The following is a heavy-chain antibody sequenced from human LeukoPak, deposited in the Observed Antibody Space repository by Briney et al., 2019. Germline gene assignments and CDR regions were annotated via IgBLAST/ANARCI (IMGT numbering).Heavy chain of an antibody. J-gene: IGHJ4*02. CDR1: GYTFTSYG. D-gene: IGHD5-18*01. Sequence: GASVKVSCKASGYTFTSYGISWVRQAPGQGLEWMGWISTYNGNTNYAQKLQGRVTMTTDTSTSTAYMELRSLRSDDTAVYYCASRVRPVDTAMVGRQFDYWGQGTLVTVSS. CDR3: ASRVRPVDTAMVGRQFDY. CDR2: ISTYNGNT. V-gene: IGHV1-18*01.